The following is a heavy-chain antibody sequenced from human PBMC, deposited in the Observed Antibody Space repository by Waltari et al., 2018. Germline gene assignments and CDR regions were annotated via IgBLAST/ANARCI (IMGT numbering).Heavy chain of an antibody. Sequence: QVQLQESGPGLVKPSETLSLTCAVSGYSISSGYYWCWIRQPPGKGLEWSGSIFHSGSTNYNPPLKSRLTKLVETTKNQFFLKLSSVTAADTAVYYCASTIVATTFDYWGQGTLVTVSS. D-gene: IGHD5-12*01. CDR2: IFHSGST. J-gene: IGHJ4*02. V-gene: IGHV4-38-2*01. CDR1: GYSISSGYY. CDR3: ASTIVATTFDY.